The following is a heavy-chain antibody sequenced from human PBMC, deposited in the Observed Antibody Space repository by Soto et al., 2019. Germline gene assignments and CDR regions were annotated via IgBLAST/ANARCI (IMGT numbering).Heavy chain of an antibody. CDR3: ARAVTVTGYFPYYCYAMDV. Sequence: ASVKVSCKASGYNFTSFYMHWVRQAPGQGLEWMGIINPSGGSTNYAQKFQGRVTMTRDTSTSTVYTELSSLRSEDTAVYYCARAVTVTGYFPYYCYAMDVWGQGTTVTVSS. V-gene: IGHV1-46*01. D-gene: IGHD4-17*01. CDR1: GYNFTSFY. CDR2: INPSGGST. J-gene: IGHJ6*02.